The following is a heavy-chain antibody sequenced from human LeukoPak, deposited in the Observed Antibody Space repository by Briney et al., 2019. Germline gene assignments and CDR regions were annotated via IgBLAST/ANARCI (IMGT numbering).Heavy chain of an antibody. J-gene: IGHJ4*02. CDR3: PRPSPPGDGYNPSDQ. Sequence: QTGGSLRLSCAASGFIFTNFAMHWVRQAPGKGLEWGAVISNDERNKYYAESVKGRFTIPGDNSNSMVYLQMTSLRLEDTAVYYCPRPSPPGDGYNPSDQWGQGSLVIVSS. CDR2: ISNDERNK. D-gene: IGHD5-24*01. CDR1: GFIFTNFA. V-gene: IGHV3-30*04.